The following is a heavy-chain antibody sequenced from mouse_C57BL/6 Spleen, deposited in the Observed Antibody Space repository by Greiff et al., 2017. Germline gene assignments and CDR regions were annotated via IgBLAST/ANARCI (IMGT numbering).Heavy chain of an antibody. CDR2: IWRGGST. CDR3: ARGGTTVVAPLDY. CDR1: GFSLTSYG. V-gene: IGHV2-2*01. Sequence: QVQLQQSGPGLVQPSQSLSITCTVPGFSLTSYGVHWVRQSPGKGLEWLGVIWRGGSTDYNAAFISRLSISKDNSKSKVFVKMNSLQSDYTARYYCARGGTTVVAPLDYWGQGTTRTVSS. J-gene: IGHJ2*01. D-gene: IGHD1-1*01.